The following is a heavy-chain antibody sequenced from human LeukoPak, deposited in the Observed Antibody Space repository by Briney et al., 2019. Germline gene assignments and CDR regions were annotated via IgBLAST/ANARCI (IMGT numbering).Heavy chain of an antibody. CDR2: ISYDGSNK. Sequence: GGSLRLSCAASGFTFSSYGMHWVRQAPGKGLEWVAVISYDGSNKYYADSVKGRFTISRGNSKNTLYLQMNSLRAEDTAVYYCAKDPASYDILTGYMLYWGQGTLVTVSS. CDR3: AKDPASYDILTGYMLY. J-gene: IGHJ4*02. D-gene: IGHD3-9*01. V-gene: IGHV3-30*18. CDR1: GFTFSSYG.